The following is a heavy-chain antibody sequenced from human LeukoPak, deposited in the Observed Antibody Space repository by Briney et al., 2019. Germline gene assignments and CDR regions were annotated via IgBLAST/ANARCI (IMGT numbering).Heavy chain of an antibody. D-gene: IGHD5-24*01. CDR2: IYPGDSDT. V-gene: IGHV5-51*01. CDR1: GYTLTTYW. J-gene: IGHJ3*02. Sequence: GESLKISCRAFGYTLTTYWIGWVRQMPGKGLEWMGIIYPGDSDTRYSPSFQGHVTISADKSNSTAYLQWSSLKASDTAMYYCARHLLEMTSPPRSDAFDIWGQGTMVTVSS. CDR3: ARHLLEMTSPPRSDAFDI.